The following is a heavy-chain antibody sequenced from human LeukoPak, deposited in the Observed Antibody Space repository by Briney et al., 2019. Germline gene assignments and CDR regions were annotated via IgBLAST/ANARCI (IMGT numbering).Heavy chain of an antibody. D-gene: IGHD6-13*01. CDR2: IFPSGSA. J-gene: IGHJ5*02. CDR1: GDSISTYY. CDR3: ARGVGARSSSFGSSWYRNWFDP. V-gene: IGHV4-4*07. Sequence: PSETLSLTCTVSGDSISTYYWSWIRQPAGKGLEWIGRIFPSGSANYNPSLKSRITMSVDTSKKQFSLKLSSVTAADTAVYYCARGVGARSSSFGSSWYRNWFDPWGQGTLVTVSS.